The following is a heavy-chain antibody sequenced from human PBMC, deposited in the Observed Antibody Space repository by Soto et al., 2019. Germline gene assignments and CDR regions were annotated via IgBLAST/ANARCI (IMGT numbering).Heavy chain of an antibody. CDR1: GFTFSSYS. V-gene: IGHV3-21*01. D-gene: IGHD2-2*01. CDR2: ISSSSSYI. J-gene: IGHJ6*03. Sequence: EVQLVESGGGLVKPGGSLRLSCVVSGFTFSSYSMNWVRQAPGKWLEWVSSISSSSSYIHNADSGKGRFTISRDNAKNSVYLQMTSLRAEDTAVYYCARGQYADYYYMDVWGKGTTVTVSS. CDR3: ARGQYADYYYMDV.